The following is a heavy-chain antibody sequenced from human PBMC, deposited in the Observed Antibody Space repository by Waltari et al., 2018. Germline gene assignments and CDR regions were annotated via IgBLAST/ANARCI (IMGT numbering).Heavy chain of an antibody. Sequence: QITLKESGPALVIPPQTLTLTCPLSGFSFSPSCAVVGWIRQPPGKALDWLTLIFWDDEKRYSPSLKSRLTITKDTSKNQVVLAMTNMDPADTATYYCAHLYCSSTTCHLFDYWGQGTLVTVSS. CDR3: AHLYCSSTTCHLFDY. V-gene: IGHV2-5*02. CDR2: IFWDDEK. D-gene: IGHD2-2*01. CDR1: GFSFSPSCAV. J-gene: IGHJ4*02.